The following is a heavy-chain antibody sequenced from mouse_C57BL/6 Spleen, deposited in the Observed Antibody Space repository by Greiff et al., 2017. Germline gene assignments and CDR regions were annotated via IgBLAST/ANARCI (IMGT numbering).Heavy chain of an antibody. V-gene: IGHV1-26*01. CDR3: ARWDYGSSYSY. Sequence: VQLQQSGPELVKPGASVKISCKASGYTFTDYYMNWVKQSHGKSLEWIGDINPNNGGTSYNQKFKGKATLTVDKSSSTAYMELRSLTSEDSAVYYCARWDYGSSYSYWGQGTLVTVSA. D-gene: IGHD1-1*01. CDR1: GYTFTDYY. J-gene: IGHJ3*01. CDR2: INPNNGGT.